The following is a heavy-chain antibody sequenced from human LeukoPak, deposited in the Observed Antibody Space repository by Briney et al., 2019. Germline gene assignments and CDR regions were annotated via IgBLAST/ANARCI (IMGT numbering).Heavy chain of an antibody. V-gene: IGHV4-4*02. CDR3: ARHRGGSYLLYYFDY. CDR2: IYHSGST. Sequence: SGTLSLTCAVSGGSISTGNWWSWVRQPPGKGLEWIGEIYHSGSTNYNPSLKSRVTISVDTSKNQFSLKLSSVTAADTAVYYCARHRGGSYLLYYFDYRGQGTLVTVSS. J-gene: IGHJ4*02. CDR1: GGSISTGNW. D-gene: IGHD1-26*01.